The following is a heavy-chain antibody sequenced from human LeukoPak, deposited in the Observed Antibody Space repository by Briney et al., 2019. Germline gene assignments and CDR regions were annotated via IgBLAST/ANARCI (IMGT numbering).Heavy chain of an antibody. Sequence: GGSLRLSCAASGFTFSSYAMSWVRQAPGNGLEWVSAISGSGGSTYYADSVKGRFTISRDNSKNTVYLQMNSLRAEDTAVYYCAKDAVEGGGCYDIGGYYYFNYWGQGTLVTVSS. CDR1: GFTFSSYA. J-gene: IGHJ4*02. D-gene: IGHD3-22*01. V-gene: IGHV3-23*01. CDR2: ISGSGGST. CDR3: AKDAVEGGGCYDIGGYYYFNY.